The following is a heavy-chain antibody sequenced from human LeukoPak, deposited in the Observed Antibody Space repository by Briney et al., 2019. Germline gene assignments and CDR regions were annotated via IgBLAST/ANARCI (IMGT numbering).Heavy chain of an antibody. CDR1: GGSISSYY. CDR3: ARSLQSYYFDY. Sequence: SETLSLTCTVSGGSISSYYWSRIRQPPGKGLEWIGYIYYSGSTNYNPSLKSRVTISVDTSKNQFSLKLSSVTAADTAVYHCARSLQSYYFDYWGQGTLVTVSS. V-gene: IGHV4-59*08. J-gene: IGHJ4*02. CDR2: IYYSGST.